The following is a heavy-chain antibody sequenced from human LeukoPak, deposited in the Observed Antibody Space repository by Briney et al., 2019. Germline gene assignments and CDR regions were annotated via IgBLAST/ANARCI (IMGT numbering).Heavy chain of an antibody. J-gene: IGHJ4*02. CDR3: ARFGRSSSGY. Sequence: GGSLRLSCAASGFTFSRYAMSWVRQAPGKGLEWVANINRDGSDTQYVDTVKGRFTISRDNAKNSLYLQMNSLRAEDTAVYYCARFGRSSSGYWGQGSLVTVSS. D-gene: IGHD3-10*01. CDR2: INRDGSDT. CDR1: GFTFSRYA. V-gene: IGHV3-7*01.